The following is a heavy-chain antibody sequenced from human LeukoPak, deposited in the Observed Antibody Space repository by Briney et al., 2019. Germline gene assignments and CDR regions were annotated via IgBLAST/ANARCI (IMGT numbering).Heavy chain of an antibody. Sequence: GGSLRLSCSALGFTVSRTYMRWVRQAPGKGLEWVSVIYEGGDIYYAGSVRGRFAISRDNSKNTVYLQMNGLMGEDTAVYYCARDPSGTGTGFDIWGQGTMVTVSS. J-gene: IGHJ3*02. D-gene: IGHD3/OR15-3a*01. CDR2: IYEGGDI. V-gene: IGHV3-66*01. CDR3: ARDPSGTGTGFDI. CDR1: GFTVSRTY.